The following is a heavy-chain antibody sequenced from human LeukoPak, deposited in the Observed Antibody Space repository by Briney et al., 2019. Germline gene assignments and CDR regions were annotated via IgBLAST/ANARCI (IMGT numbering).Heavy chain of an antibody. CDR2: ISTGGGNT. CDR1: GFTFSSYG. V-gene: IGHV3-23*01. D-gene: IGHD2-2*03. Sequence: GGSLRLSCAASGFTFSSYGMHWVRQAPGKGLKWVSTISTGGGNTYYADSVQGRFTVSRDDSKNTLYLQMNSLRAEDTAVYYCAKDGGLWISAHWGDSWGRGTLVTVSS. CDR3: AKDGGLWISAHWGDS. J-gene: IGHJ4*02.